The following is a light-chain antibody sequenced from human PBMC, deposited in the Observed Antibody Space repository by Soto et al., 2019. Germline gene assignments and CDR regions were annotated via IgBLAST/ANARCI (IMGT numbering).Light chain of an antibody. Sequence: QSVLTQPPSVSGAPGQRVTISCTGSSSNIGAGYDVHWYQQFPGTAPKLLIYGNGNRPSGVPDRFSGSKSGTSASLAITGLQAEDEADYYCQSYDNSLSGSRIFGGGTKVTVL. CDR2: GNG. V-gene: IGLV1-40*01. J-gene: IGLJ2*01. CDR3: QSYDNSLSGSRI. CDR1: SSNIGAGYD.